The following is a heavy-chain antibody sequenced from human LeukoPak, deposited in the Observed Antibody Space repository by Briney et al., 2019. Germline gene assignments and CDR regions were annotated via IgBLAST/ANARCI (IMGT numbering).Heavy chain of an antibody. J-gene: IGHJ4*02. CDR2: IGTAGDT. V-gene: IGHV3-13*01. Sequence: GGSLRLSCAASGFTFSSYDMRWVRQIKGKGLEWVSAIGTAGDTYCAGSVKGRFTISREDARNSLYLQMNNLRVGDTAVYYCVRDARERGFASWGQGTLVTVSS. CDR1: GFTFSSYD. D-gene: IGHD3-3*01. CDR3: VRDARERGFAS.